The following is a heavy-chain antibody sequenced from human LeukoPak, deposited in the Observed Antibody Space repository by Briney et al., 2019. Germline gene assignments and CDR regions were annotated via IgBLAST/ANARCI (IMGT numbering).Heavy chain of an antibody. CDR1: GYTFTSYF. D-gene: IGHD6-19*01. V-gene: IGHV1-46*01. J-gene: IGHJ4*02. Sequence: ASVKVSCKASGYTFTSYFMHWVREAPGQGLEWMGKINPSGGSTTYAQKFQGRVTMTRDTSTSTVYMELGSLKSEDTAVYYCPREIAVTGTTFDQWGQGTLVTVSS. CDR3: PREIAVTGTTFDQ. CDR2: INPSGGST.